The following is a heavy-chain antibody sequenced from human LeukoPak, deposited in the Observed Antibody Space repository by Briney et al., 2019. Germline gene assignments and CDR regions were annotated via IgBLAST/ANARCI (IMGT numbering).Heavy chain of an antibody. V-gene: IGHV3-23*01. CDR3: AKYGVDCSSTSCYTLYYMDV. D-gene: IGHD2-2*02. Sequence: PGGSLSLSCAASGFTFDSYAMTWVRQAPGKGLEWVSSISGGGGITNYADSVKGRFTISRDNSKYTLFLQMNSLRAEDTAVYYCAKYGVDCSSTSCYTLYYMDVWGKGTTVTVSS. CDR1: GFTFDSYA. CDR2: ISGGGGIT. J-gene: IGHJ6*03.